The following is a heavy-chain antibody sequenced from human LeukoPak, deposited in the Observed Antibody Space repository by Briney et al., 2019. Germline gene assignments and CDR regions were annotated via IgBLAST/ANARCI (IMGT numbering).Heavy chain of an antibody. J-gene: IGHJ4*02. CDR2: IWYDGGNK. CDR3: AKDLGSGYDLGSSY. CDR1: GFTFSSDG. V-gene: IGHV3-33*06. Sequence: GGSLRLSCAASGFTFSSDGMHWVRQAPGQGLEWEAVIWYDGGNKYYADSVKGRFTISRDNSKNTLYLQMNSMRAEDTAVYYCAKDLGSGYDLGSSYWGQGTLVTVSS. D-gene: IGHD5-12*01.